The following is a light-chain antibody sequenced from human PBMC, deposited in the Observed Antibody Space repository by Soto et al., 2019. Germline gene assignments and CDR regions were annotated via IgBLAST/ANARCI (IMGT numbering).Light chain of an antibody. Sequence: EIGLTQSPGTLSLSRGERATLSCRTSQSVSSNYLAWYQQKPGQAPRLLIYGASSRATGIPDRFSGSGSGTDFTLTISRLEPEDFAVYYCQQYGSSGRTFGQGTKVDIK. CDR1: QSVSSNY. V-gene: IGKV3-20*01. J-gene: IGKJ1*01. CDR3: QQYGSSGRT. CDR2: GAS.